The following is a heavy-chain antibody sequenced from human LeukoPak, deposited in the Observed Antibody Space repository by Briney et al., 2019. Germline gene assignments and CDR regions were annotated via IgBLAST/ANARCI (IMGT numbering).Heavy chain of an antibody. V-gene: IGHV3-7*01. Sequence: GGSLRLSCAASGFTFSDYWMSWVRQAPGKGLEWVANIKKDESEKYYVDSVKGRFIISRDNAKNSLYLQMNSLRAEDTAVYFCARRGITYGYAYWGQGTLVTVSS. J-gene: IGHJ4*02. CDR1: GFTFSDYW. CDR2: IKKDESEK. CDR3: ARRGITYGYAY. D-gene: IGHD5-18*01.